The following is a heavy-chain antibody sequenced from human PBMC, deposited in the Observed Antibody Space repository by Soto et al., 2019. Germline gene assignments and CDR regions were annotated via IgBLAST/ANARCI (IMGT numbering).Heavy chain of an antibody. Sequence: GGSLSLSCASSGFTFSSYEMNWVRQAPGKGLEWVSYISSSGSTIYYADSVKGRFTISRDNAKNSLYLQMNSLRAEDTAVYYCARDRDYGEGNWFDPWGQGTLVTVSS. CDR1: GFTFSSYE. CDR2: ISSSGSTI. V-gene: IGHV3-48*03. CDR3: ARDRDYGEGNWFDP. J-gene: IGHJ5*02. D-gene: IGHD4-17*01.